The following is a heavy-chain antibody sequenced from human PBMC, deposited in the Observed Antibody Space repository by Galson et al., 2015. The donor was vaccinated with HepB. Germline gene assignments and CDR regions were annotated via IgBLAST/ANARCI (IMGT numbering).Heavy chain of an antibody. Sequence: SVKVSCKASGYTFTSYGISWVRQAPGQGLEWMGWISAYNGNTNYAQKLQGRVTMTTDTSTSTAYMELRSLRSDDTAVYYCARDAGIAAAGHYYYYYYMDVWGKGTTVTVSS. CDR1: GYTFTSYG. D-gene: IGHD6-13*01. CDR3: ARDAGIAAAGHYYYYYYMDV. J-gene: IGHJ6*03. V-gene: IGHV1-18*01. CDR2: ISAYNGNT.